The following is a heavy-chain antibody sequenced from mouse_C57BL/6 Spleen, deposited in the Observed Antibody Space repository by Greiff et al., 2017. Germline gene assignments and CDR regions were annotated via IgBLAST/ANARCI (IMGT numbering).Heavy chain of an antibody. J-gene: IGHJ1*03. CDR2: IDPGDGDT. CDR1: GFNINDYY. D-gene: IGHD6-1*01. CDR3: AKDPEREEAKAFWYFDV. Sequence: EVQLVESGAELVRPGASVKLSCTASGFNINDYYMHWVKQRPEKGLEWIGRIDPGDGDTDYAPNFKGKATMTADTSSNTPYLQLSSLKSEDTAVYYCAKDPEREEAKAFWYFDVWGTGTSVTVSA. V-gene: IGHV14-1*01.